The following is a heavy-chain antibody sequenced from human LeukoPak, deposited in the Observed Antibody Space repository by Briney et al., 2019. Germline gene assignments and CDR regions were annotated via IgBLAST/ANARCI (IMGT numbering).Heavy chain of an antibody. CDR2: ISSSSTYI. V-gene: IGHV3-21*01. J-gene: IGHJ4*02. CDR1: GFTFSSYS. D-gene: IGHD3-3*01. CDR3: ARDWSGDDY. Sequence: GGSLRLSCGVSGFTFSSYSMSWVRQAPGKGLEWVSSISSSSTYIYYVDSVKGRFTISRDDAKNSLYLQMNSLRAEDTALYYCARDWSGDDYWGQGTLVTVSP.